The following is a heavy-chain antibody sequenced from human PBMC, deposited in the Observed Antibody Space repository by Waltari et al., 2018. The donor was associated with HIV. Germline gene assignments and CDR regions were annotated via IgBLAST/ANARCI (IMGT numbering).Heavy chain of an antibody. J-gene: IGHJ6*02. D-gene: IGHD2-2*01. CDR2: NYYSGST. V-gene: IGHV4-39*01. Sequence: QLQLQESAPGLVKTSETLSLTCTFSGGHISSSSYYRGWFRLTPVRGLGWIGSNYYSGSTYYNPSLKSRVTISVDTSKNQFSLKLSSVTAADTAVYYCARHGGIVVVPAAIATDYYGMDVWGQGTTVTVSS. CDR3: ARHGGIVVVPAAIATDYYGMDV. CDR1: GGHISSSSYY.